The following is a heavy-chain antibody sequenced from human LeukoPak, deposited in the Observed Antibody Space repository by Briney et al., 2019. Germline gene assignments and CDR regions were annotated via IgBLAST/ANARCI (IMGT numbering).Heavy chain of an antibody. CDR2: INPSGGST. CDR3: ARDYYGDYYFDY. Sequence: GASVKVSCKASGYTFTSYYMHWVRQAPGQGLEWMGIINPSGGSTSCAQKFQGRVTMTRDTSTSTVYMELSSLRSEDTAVYYCARDYYGDYYFDYWGQGTLVTVSS. J-gene: IGHJ4*02. D-gene: IGHD4-17*01. V-gene: IGHV1-46*01. CDR1: GYTFTSYY.